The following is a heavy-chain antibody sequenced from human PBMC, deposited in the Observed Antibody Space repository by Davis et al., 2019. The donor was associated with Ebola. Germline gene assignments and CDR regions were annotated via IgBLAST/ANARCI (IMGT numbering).Heavy chain of an antibody. D-gene: IGHD4-23*01. V-gene: IGHV3-48*03. CDR3: ARDFSVDGGTSWYYYGMDV. Sequence: PGGSLRLSCAGFGFTFSSYEMAWLRQAPGKGPEWVAFISTSGSTIYYADSVKGRFTISRDNAKNSVYLQMNSLRGEDTAVYYCARDFSVDGGTSWYYYGMDVWGQGTTVTVSS. CDR1: GFTFSSYE. J-gene: IGHJ6*02. CDR2: ISTSGSTI.